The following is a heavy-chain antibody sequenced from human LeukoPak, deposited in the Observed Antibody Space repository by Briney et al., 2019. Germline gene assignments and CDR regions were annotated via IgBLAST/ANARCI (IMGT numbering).Heavy chain of an antibody. CDR1: GYTFTSNY. D-gene: IGHD1-26*01. CDR3: AKEAGAFDY. CDR2: INPSDGST. J-gene: IGHJ4*02. Sequence: VSVKVSCKASGYTFTSNYMDWVRQTPGQGLEWMGVINPSDGSTTYAQKFQGRVTLTRDTSTTTVHMELSSLTSEDTAVYYCAKEAGAFDYWGQGTLVTVSS. V-gene: IGHV1-46*01.